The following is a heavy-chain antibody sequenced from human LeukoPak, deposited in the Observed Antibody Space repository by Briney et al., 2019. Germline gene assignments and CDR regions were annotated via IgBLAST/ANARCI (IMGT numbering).Heavy chain of an antibody. Sequence: SETLSLTCTVSGGSISDYHWTWIRQSPGKTLEWIGCTHKSGSTHYNPSLRSRVTISLDTSKNQFSLQLSSVTAADTAVYYCTGKYYYDSSGYYYADYWGQGTLVTVSS. CDR1: GGSISDYH. V-gene: IGHV4-59*08. J-gene: IGHJ4*02. CDR3: TGKYYYDSSGYYYADY. D-gene: IGHD3-22*01. CDR2: THKSGST.